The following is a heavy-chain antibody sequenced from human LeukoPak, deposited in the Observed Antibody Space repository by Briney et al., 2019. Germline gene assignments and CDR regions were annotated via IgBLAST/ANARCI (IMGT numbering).Heavy chain of an antibody. CDR2: IYYSGST. CDR3: APLLEWPMYYFDY. Sequence: PSQTLSLTCTVTGGFISSSSYYWGWIRQPPGNGLEWIGSIYYSGSTYYNPSLKSRVTISVDTPKNQFSLKLSSVTAADTAVYYCAPLLEWPMYYFDYWGQGTLVTVSS. CDR1: GGFISSSSYY. J-gene: IGHJ4*02. D-gene: IGHD3-3*01. V-gene: IGHV4-39*01.